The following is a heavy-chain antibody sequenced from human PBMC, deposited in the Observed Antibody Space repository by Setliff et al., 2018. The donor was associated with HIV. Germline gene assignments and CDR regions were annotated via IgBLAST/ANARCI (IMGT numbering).Heavy chain of an antibody. CDR2: ISESG. CDR1: GYVFSSPA. Sequence: GSLRLSCAASGYVFSSPALSWVRQPPGKGLEWVSVISESGYSADSVKGRFTISRDNSKNSLNLEMSSLTNEDTAFYYCAKDTQTGYYDYWGQGTLVTVSS. J-gene: IGHJ4*02. CDR3: AKDTQTGYYDY. D-gene: IGHD3-10*01. V-gene: IGHV3-23*01.